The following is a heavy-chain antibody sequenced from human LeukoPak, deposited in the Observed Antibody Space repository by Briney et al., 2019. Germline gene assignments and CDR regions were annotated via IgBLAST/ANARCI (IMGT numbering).Heavy chain of an antibody. CDR3: AQGTAGSSNWY. D-gene: IGHD6-13*01. V-gene: IGHV4-4*07. CDR2: IFTSGTT. Sequence: SETLSLTCTVSGGSISSYYLNWIRQPAGKGLEWIGRIFTSGTTNYNPSLKSRVTMTVDTSKNQFSLRLSSVTAADTAVYYCAQGTAGSSNWYWGQGTLVTVSS. J-gene: IGHJ4*02. CDR1: GGSISSYY.